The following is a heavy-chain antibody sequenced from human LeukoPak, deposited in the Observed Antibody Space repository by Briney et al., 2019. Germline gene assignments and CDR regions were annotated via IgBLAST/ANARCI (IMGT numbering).Heavy chain of an antibody. J-gene: IGHJ1*01. CDR2: ISSGSTYT. V-gene: IGHV3-21*05. CDR3: ARDEQLVLGYFQH. D-gene: IGHD6-13*01. CDR1: GFTFSSYE. Sequence: GGSLRLSCAASGFTFSSYEMNWVRQAAGKGLEWVSYISSGSTYTNYADSVKGRFTLSRDNAKKSLYLQMNSLRAEDTAVYYCARDEQLVLGYFQHWGQGTLVTVSS.